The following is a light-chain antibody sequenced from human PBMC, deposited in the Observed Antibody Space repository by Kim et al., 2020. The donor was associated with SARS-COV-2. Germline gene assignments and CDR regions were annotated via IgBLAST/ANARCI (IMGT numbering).Light chain of an antibody. V-gene: IGKV3-11*01. Sequence: LSPGERDVLSDRASQSMSNYLAWSQKKPGQAPRLLIPEASNWATGIPAMFSGRGSGTDFTLSISNLEPEEFGVYYCQQRNNRPLTFGGGTKVDIK. J-gene: IGKJ4*01. CDR1: QSMSNY. CDR3: QQRNNRPLT. CDR2: EAS.